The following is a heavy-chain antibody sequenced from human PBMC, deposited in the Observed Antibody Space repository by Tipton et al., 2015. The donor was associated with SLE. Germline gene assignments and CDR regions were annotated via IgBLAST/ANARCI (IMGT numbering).Heavy chain of an antibody. J-gene: IGHJ4*02. D-gene: IGHD1-26*01. CDR3: AGMSYPREGYFDY. CDR2: IYYSGST. CDR1: GGSISSSSYY. Sequence: TLSLTCTVSGGSISSSSYYWGWIRQPPGKGLEWIGSIYYSGSTYYNPSLKSRVTISVDTSKNQFSLKLSSATAADTAVYYCAGMSYPREGYFDYWGQGTLVTVSS. V-gene: IGHV4-39*07.